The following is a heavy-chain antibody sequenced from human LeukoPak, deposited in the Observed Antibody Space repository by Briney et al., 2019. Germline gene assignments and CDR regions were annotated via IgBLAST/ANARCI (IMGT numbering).Heavy chain of an antibody. CDR3: ARGAYAFDI. Sequence: SETLSLTCTVSGGSISSGSYYWSWIRQPAGKGLEWIGRIYTSGSTNYNPSLKSRVTISVDTSKNQFSLKLSSVTAADTAVYYCARGAYAFDIWGQGTMVTVSS. CDR2: IYTSGST. J-gene: IGHJ3*02. CDR1: GGSISSGSYY. V-gene: IGHV4-61*02.